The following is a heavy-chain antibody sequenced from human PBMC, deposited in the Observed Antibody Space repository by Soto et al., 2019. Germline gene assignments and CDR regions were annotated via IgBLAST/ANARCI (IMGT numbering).Heavy chain of an antibody. J-gene: IGHJ4*02. D-gene: IGHD2-21*02. V-gene: IGHV3-15*01. Sequence: EVQLVESGGGLVKPGGSLRLSCAASGFTFSNAWMSWVRQAPGKGLEWVGRIKSKTDGGTTDYAAPVKGRFAISRDDSKNTLYLQMNSLKTEDTAVYYCTTEELGYCGGDCGDYWGQGTLVTVSS. CDR1: GFTFSNAW. CDR3: TTEELGYCGGDCGDY. CDR2: IKSKTDGGTT.